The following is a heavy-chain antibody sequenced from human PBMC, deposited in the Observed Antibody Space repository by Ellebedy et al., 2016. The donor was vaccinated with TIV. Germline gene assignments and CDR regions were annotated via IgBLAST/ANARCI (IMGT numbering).Heavy chain of an antibody. V-gene: IGHV1-2*02. J-gene: IGHJ4*02. CDR2: INPNNGGT. CDR3: ARGRGYNYGYPTEGGLFDS. Sequence: ASVKVSCXASGYSFIGYYMHWVRQAPGQGLEWMGWINPNNGGTNSAQKFQGRVTMTRDASISTAYMELSRLRSDDTAVYYCARGRGYNYGYPTEGGLFDSWGQGTLVTVSS. D-gene: IGHD5-18*01. CDR1: GYSFIGYY.